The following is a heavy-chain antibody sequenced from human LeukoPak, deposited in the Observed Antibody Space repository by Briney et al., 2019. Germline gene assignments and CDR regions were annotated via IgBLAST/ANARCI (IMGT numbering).Heavy chain of an antibody. V-gene: IGHV5-10-1*01. D-gene: IGHD3-10*01. CDR2: IDPSDSYT. CDR3: ARQLLVRGVKYYYYYGMDV. Sequence: GESLKISCKGSGYSFTSYWISWVRQMPGKGLEWMGRIDPSDSYTNYSPSFQGHVTISADKSISTAYLQWSSLKASDTAMYYCARQLLVRGVKYYYYYGMDVWGQGTTVTVSS. CDR1: GYSFTSYW. J-gene: IGHJ6*02.